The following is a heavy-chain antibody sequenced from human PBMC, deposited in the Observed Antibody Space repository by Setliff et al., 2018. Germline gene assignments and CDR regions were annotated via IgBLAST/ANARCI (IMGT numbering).Heavy chain of an antibody. CDR3: ARGLYCSSTSCYPFYYYYYGMDV. D-gene: IGHD2-2*01. CDR2: INPSGGST. J-gene: IGHJ6*02. CDR1: GYTFTSYY. Sequence: RASVKVSCKASGYTFTSYYMHWVRQAPGQGLEWMGIINPSGGSTSYAQKFQGRVTMTRDTSTSTVYMELSSLRSEDTAVYYCARGLYCSSTSCYPFYYYYYGMDVWGQGTTVTVSS. V-gene: IGHV1-46*01.